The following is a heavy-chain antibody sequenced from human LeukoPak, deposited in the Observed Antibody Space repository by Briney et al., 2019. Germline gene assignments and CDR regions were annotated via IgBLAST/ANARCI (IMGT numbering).Heavy chain of an antibody. V-gene: IGHV3-23*01. CDR3: AKDLPLSTVTLPRGAFDI. CDR2: ISGSGGST. D-gene: IGHD4-17*01. Sequence: QPGGTLRLSYAASGFTFSSYGMSWVRQAPGKGLEPVSAISGSGGSTYYADSVKGRFTISRDNSKNTLYLQMNSLRAEDTAVYYCAKDLPLSTVTLPRGAFDIWGQGTMVTVSS. CDR1: GFTFSSYG. J-gene: IGHJ3*02.